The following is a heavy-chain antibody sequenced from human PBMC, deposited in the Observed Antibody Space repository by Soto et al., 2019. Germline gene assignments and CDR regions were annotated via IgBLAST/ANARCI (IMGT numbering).Heavy chain of an antibody. CDR2: LSYSGST. V-gene: IGHV4-59*01. J-gene: IGHJ4*02. CDR3: ARDGSLGYCSGGSCHKSSFDY. D-gene: IGHD2-15*01. CDR1: VGSISRYS. Sequence: TSATLSLTCTVSVGSISRYSWRCIRQPPGKGLAWLGYLSYSGSTNYNTSLKSRVTISVDTYKNQFSLKLSSVTAADTAVYYCARDGSLGYCSGGSCHKSSFDYWGQGTRVTV.